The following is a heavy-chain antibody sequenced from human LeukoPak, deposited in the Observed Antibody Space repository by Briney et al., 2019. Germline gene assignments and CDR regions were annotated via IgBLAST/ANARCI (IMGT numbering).Heavy chain of an antibody. CDR3: ARGPYCRSTSCPYYLDV. V-gene: IGHV1-18*01. J-gene: IGHJ6*03. CDR2: ISAYNGNT. Sequence: GASVKVSCKASGYTFTSYGISWVRQAPGQGLEWMGWISAYNGNTNYAQKLQGRVTMTTDTSTSTAYMELRSLRSDDTAVYYCARGPYCRSTSCPYYLDVWGKGTTVTVSS. CDR1: GYTFTSYG. D-gene: IGHD2-2*01.